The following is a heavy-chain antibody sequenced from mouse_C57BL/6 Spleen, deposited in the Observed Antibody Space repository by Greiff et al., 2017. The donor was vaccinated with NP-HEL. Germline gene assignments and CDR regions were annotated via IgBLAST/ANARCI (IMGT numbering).Heavy chain of an antibody. J-gene: IGHJ3*01. Sequence: QVQLQQPGAELVKPGASVKLSCKASGYTFTSYWMHWVKQRPGRGLEWIGRIDPTSGGTKYNEKFKSKATLTVDKPSSNASMQLSSLTSSDSAVYYCARDTGYLQAFADWGQGTLVTVAA. CDR1: GYTFTSYW. D-gene: IGHD3-2*02. CDR2: IDPTSGGT. V-gene: IGHV1-72*01. CDR3: ARDTGYLQAFAD.